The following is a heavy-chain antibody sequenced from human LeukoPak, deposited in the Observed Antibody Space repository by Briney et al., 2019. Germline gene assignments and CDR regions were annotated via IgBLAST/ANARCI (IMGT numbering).Heavy chain of an antibody. D-gene: IGHD4-17*01. J-gene: IGHJ5*02. CDR2: VDPEDGET. V-gene: IGHV1-69-2*01. CDR3: ATVTTVTPNWFDP. CDR1: GYTFTDDY. Sequence: ATVKISCKASGYTFTDDYMHWVQQAPGKGLEWLGRVDPEDGETIYAEKFQGRVTITADTSTDTAYMELSSLRSEVTAVYYCATVTTVTPNWFDPWGQGTLVTVST.